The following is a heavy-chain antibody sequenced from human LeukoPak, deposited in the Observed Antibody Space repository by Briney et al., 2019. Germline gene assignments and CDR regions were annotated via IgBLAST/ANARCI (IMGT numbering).Heavy chain of an antibody. CDR2: IYHSGST. CDR1: GGSISSSNW. CDR3: ARARYDILTGYYNGFDY. Sequence: SGTLSLTCAVSGGSISSSNWWSWVRQPPGKGLEWIGEIYHSGSTNYNPSLKSRVTISVDKSKNQFSLKLSSVTAADTAVYYCARARYDILTGYYNGFDYWGQGTLVTVSS. V-gene: IGHV4-4*02. J-gene: IGHJ4*02. D-gene: IGHD3-9*01.